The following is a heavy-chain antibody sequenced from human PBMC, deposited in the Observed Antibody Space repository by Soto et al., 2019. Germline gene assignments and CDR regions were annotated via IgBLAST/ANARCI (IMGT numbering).Heavy chain of an antibody. CDR3: AREGPHHRAVPSSTEYFQH. CDR2: ISAYNGNT. CDR1: GYTFTSYG. D-gene: IGHD6-19*01. Sequence: QVQLVQSGAEVKKPGASVKVSCKASGYTFTSYGISWVRQAPGQGLEWMRWISAYNGNTNYAQKLQGRVTMTTDTPTSTAYRELRSLRSDDTAVYYCAREGPHHRAVPSSTEYFQHWGQGTLVTVSS. V-gene: IGHV1-18*01. J-gene: IGHJ1*01.